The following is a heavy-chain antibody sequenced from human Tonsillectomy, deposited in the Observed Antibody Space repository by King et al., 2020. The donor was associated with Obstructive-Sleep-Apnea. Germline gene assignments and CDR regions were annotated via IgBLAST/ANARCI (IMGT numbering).Heavy chain of an antibody. CDR2: IYYSGTT. D-gene: IGHD3-10*01. V-gene: IGHV4-31*03. CDR1: GGSISSGGYY. CDR3: ARDSGRDYGSGSSRFGATDY. Sequence: VQLQESGPGLVKPSQTLSLTCTVSGGSISSGGYYWSWIRQHPGKGLEWIGYIYYSGTTYYNPSLKSRVTISVDTSKNQFSLKLSSVTAADTAVYYCARDSGRDYGSGSSRFGATDYWGQGTLVTVSS. J-gene: IGHJ4*02.